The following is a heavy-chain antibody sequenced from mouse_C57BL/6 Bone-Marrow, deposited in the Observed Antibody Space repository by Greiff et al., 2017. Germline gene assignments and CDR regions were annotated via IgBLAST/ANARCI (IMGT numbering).Heavy chain of an antibody. J-gene: IGHJ4*01. D-gene: IGHD6-1*01. CDR2: IRNKANGYTT. V-gene: IGHV7-3*01. Sequence: EVKFVESGGGLVLPGGSLSLSCAASGFTFTDYYMSWVRQPPGKALEWLGFIRNKANGYTTEYSASVKGRFTISRDNSQSILYLQMSALRAEDSAAYYCARCHGSAGLYYAMDYWGQGTSVTVSS. CDR3: ARCHGSAGLYYAMDY. CDR1: GFTFTDYY.